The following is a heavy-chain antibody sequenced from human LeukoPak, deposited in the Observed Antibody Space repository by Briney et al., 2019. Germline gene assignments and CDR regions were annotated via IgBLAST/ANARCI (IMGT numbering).Heavy chain of an antibody. D-gene: IGHD3-16*01. CDR3: ARDFSGEWEQVTGWWLDP. CDR1: GYTFGTHW. Sequence: ASVKVSCKASGYTFGTHWMHWVRQAPGQGLEWMGIINPSGDFRSYAQKFKGRVTVTRDMSARTVYMELSDLRPDDTAVYYCARDFSGEWEQVTGWWLDPWGQGTLVIVSS. V-gene: IGHV1-46*01. CDR2: INPSGDFR. J-gene: IGHJ5*02.